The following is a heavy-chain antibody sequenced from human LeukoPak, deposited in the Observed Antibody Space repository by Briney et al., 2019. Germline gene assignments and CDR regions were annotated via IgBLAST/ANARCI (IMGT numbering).Heavy chain of an antibody. D-gene: IGHD6-6*01. CDR2: IYYSGDT. CDR3: ARDHEVSSSSFDY. CDR1: RGSVNSNSYY. Sequence: PSETLSLTCTVSRGSVNSNSYYWGWIRQPPGKGLEWIGTIYYSGDTYYNPSLESRVTISVDTSKNQFSLKLTSVTAADTAVYYCARDHEVSSSSFDYWGQGTLVTVSS. J-gene: IGHJ4*02. V-gene: IGHV4-39*07.